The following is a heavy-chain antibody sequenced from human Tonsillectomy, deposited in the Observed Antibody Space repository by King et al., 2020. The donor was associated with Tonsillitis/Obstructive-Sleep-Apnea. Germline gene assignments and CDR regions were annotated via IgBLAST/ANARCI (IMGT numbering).Heavy chain of an antibody. CDR2: IYSGGSI. CDR1: GFNVSSNY. V-gene: IGHV3-53*01. Sequence: VQLVESGGGLIQPGGSLRLSCAASGFNVSSNYMNWVRQAPGKGLEWVSVIYSGGSIFYADTVKGRFTISRDNFKNILYLQMKSLRTTDTAVYYCSRGSPSEYYRTSRDTYDIWGQGTMVTVSS. D-gene: IGHD2/OR15-2a*01. J-gene: IGHJ3*02. CDR3: SRGSPSEYYRTSRDTYDI.